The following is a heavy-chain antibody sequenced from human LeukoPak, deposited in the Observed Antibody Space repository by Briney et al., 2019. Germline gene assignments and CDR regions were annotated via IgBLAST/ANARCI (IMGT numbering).Heavy chain of an antibody. CDR1: GYTFTSYG. D-gene: IGHD1-26*01. V-gene: IGHV1-18*01. CDR2: ISAYNGNT. J-gene: IGHJ5*02. CDR3: ARDVSKLLGWFDP. Sequence: ASVKVSCKASGYTFTSYGITWIRQAPGQGLEWMGWISAYNGNTNYAQKLQGRVTMTTDTSTSTVYMELRRLTSDDTAVYYCARDVSKLLGWFDPWGQGTLVTVSS.